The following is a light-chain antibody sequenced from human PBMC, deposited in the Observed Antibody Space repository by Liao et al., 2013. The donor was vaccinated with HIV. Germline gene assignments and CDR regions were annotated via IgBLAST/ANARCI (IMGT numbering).Light chain of an antibody. CDR2: QDS. CDR1: KLGDKF. CDR3: QTWDSNTAF. V-gene: IGLV3-1*01. Sequence: SYELTQPASVSVSPGQTATITCYGDKLGDKFATWYQQKPGQSPVLVIHQDSKRPSGIPERFSGSNSGNTATLTISETQAMDEADYYCQTWDSNTAFFGGGTKLTV. J-gene: IGLJ2*01.